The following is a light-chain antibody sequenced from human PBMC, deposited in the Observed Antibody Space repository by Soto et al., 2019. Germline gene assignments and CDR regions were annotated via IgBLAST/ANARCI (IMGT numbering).Light chain of an antibody. J-gene: IGKJ5*01. CDR3: QQYGSSIT. Sequence: EIVLTQSPGTLSLSPGERATLYCRASQSVGSNYLAWYQQKPGQAPRVLIYGASSRATGIPDRFSGSGSGTDFTLTISRLEPEDFAVYYCQQYGSSITFGQGTRLEI. CDR1: QSVGSNY. V-gene: IGKV3-20*01. CDR2: GAS.